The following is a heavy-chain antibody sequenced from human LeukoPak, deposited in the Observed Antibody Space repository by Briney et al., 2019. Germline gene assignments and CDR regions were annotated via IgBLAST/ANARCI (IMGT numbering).Heavy chain of an antibody. D-gene: IGHD2-21*01. CDR1: GVSISNYF. V-gene: IGHV4-4*07. CDR2: FYASGTI. J-gene: IGHJ5*02. Sequence: SETLSLTCNVFGVSISNYFWSWLRQPAGKGLEWIGRFYASGTIYYNPSLRSRVTLSMDTTKNHFSLKLTSVTAADTAVYYCARTHCGGGSCDTFDPWGQGTLVTVSS. CDR3: ARTHCGGGSCDTFDP.